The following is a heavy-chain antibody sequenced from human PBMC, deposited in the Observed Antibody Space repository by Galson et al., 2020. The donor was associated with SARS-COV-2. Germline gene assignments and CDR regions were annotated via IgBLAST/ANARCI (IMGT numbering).Heavy chain of an antibody. Sequence: ASVKVSCKESGNTFTNHYMHWVRQAPGQGLEWMGLINPSGVNTYYAQNFQGRVTMTRDTSTSTVHMELRSLRSEDTAVYYCARMTVAGPFDYWGQGTLVTVSS. CDR3: ARMTVAGPFDY. V-gene: IGHV1-46*01. D-gene: IGHD6-19*01. CDR2: INPSGVNT. J-gene: IGHJ4*02. CDR1: GNTFTNHY.